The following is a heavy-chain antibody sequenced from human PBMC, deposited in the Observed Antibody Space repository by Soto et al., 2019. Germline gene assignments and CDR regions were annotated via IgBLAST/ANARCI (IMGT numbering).Heavy chain of an antibody. D-gene: IGHD1-26*01. CDR3: ARPGTPSETLAWFDP. V-gene: IGHV1-46*03. J-gene: IGHJ5*02. CDR1: GYTFTSYY. CDR2: INPSGGGT. Sequence: ASVKVSCKASGYTFTSYYMHWVRQAPGQGLEWMGIINPSGGGTTYAQKFQGRVTLTRDTSTSTVYMEPSSLRSDDTAVYYCARPGTPSETLAWFDPWGQGTLVTVSS.